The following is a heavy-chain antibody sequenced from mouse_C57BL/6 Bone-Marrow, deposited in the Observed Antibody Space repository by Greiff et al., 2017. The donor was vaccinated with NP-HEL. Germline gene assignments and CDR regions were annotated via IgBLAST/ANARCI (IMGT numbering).Heavy chain of an antibody. CDR3: TPYYDYDSAWFAY. Sequence: VQLQQSGAELVRPGASVKLSCTASGFNIKDDYMHWVKQRPEQGLEWIGWIDPENGDTENASKFQGKATITADTSSNTAYLQLSSLTSEDTAVYYCTPYYDYDSAWFAYWGQGTLVTVSA. CDR1: GFNIKDDY. D-gene: IGHD2-4*01. J-gene: IGHJ3*01. CDR2: IDPENGDT. V-gene: IGHV14-4*01.